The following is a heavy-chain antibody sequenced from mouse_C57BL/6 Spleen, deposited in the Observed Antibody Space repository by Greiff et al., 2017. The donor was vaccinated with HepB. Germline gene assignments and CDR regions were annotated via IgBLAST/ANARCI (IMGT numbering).Heavy chain of an antibody. D-gene: IGHD2-2*01. Sequence: QVQLKQSGPELVKPGASVKISCKASGYAFSSSWMNWVKQRPGKGLEWIGRIYPGDGDTNYNGKFKGKATLTADKSSSTAYMQLSSLTSEDSAVYFCARDGYDVWCAYWGQGTLVTVSA. V-gene: IGHV1-82*01. CDR2: IYPGDGDT. CDR1: GYAFSSSW. CDR3: ARDGYDVWCAY. J-gene: IGHJ3*01.